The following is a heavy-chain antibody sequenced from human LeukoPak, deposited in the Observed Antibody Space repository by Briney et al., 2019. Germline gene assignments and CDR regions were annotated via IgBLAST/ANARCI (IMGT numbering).Heavy chain of an antibody. V-gene: IGHV3-23*01. Sequence: GGSLRLSCAASGFTFSSYGMSWVRQAPGKGLEWVSAISGSGGSTYYADSVKGRLTISRDNSKNTLYLQMNSLRAEDTAVYYCAKKKWELLGVYYYYYMDVWGKGTTVTISS. J-gene: IGHJ6*03. CDR2: ISGSGGST. CDR1: GFTFSSYG. CDR3: AKKKWELLGVYYYYYMDV. D-gene: IGHD1-26*01.